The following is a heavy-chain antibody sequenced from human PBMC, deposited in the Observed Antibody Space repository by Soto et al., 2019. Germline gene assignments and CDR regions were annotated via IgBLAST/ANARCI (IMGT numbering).Heavy chain of an antibody. J-gene: IGHJ6*03. D-gene: IGHD4-4*01. CDR3: ARGSTVTDSYHHHMDV. Sequence: GGSLRLSCAASGITFNSYTMNWVRQAPGKGLEWVSYISSSSSAIYYGDSVKGRFTISRDNAKNSLYLQMNSLRAEDTAVYYCARGSTVTDSYHHHMDVWGKGTTVTVSS. V-gene: IGHV3-48*01. CDR1: GITFNSYT. CDR2: ISSSSSAI.